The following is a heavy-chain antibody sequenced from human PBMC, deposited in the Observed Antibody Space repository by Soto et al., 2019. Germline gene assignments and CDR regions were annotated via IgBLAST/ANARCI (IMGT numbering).Heavy chain of an antibody. Sequence: EVQLVESGGGLVQPGRSLRLSCAASGFTFDDYAMHWVRQAPGKGLEWVSSSNWNSGRIGYADSVKGRFTISRDNAKNSLYLQMNSLRAEDTALYYCAKDDYSSSSGMDYWGQGTLVTVSS. V-gene: IGHV3-9*01. CDR1: GFTFDDYA. D-gene: IGHD6-6*01. J-gene: IGHJ4*02. CDR3: AKDDYSSSSGMDY. CDR2: SNWNSGRI.